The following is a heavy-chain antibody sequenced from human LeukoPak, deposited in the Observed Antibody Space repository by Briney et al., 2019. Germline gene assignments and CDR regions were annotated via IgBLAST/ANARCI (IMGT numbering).Heavy chain of an antibody. V-gene: IGHV4-59*01. J-gene: IGHJ2*01. CDR2: IYYSGST. Sequence: PSETLSLTCTVSGGSISSYYWSWIRQPPGKGLEWIGYIYYSGSTNYNPSLKSRVTISVDTSKNQFSLRLSSVTAADTAVYYCAGGQGERGLGGNPSVLGGGGPW. CDR1: GGSISSYY. CDR3: AGGQGERGLGGNPSVL. D-gene: IGHD3-16*01.